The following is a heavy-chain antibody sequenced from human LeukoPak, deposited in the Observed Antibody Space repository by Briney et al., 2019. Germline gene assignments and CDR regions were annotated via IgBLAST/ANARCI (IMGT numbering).Heavy chain of an antibody. J-gene: IGHJ4*02. D-gene: IGHD6-13*01. Sequence: SETLSLTCAVYGGSFSGYYWSWIRQPPGKGLEWIGEINHSGSTNYNPSLKSRVTISVDTSKNQFSLKLSSVTAADTAVYYCARPSGPAAGIFDYWGQGTLVTVSS. CDR1: GGSFSGYY. V-gene: IGHV4-34*01. CDR3: ARPSGPAAGIFDY. CDR2: INHSGST.